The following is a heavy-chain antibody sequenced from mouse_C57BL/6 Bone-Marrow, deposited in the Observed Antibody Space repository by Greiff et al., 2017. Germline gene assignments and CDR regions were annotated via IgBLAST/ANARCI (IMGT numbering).Heavy chain of an antibody. Sequence: EVMLVESGGGLVKPGGSLKLSCAASGFTFSDYGMHWVRQAPEKGLEWVAYISSGSSTIYYADTVKGRFTISRDNAKNTLFLQMTSLRSEDTAMYDCTRKYYGSTSYAMDYWGQGTSVTVSS. CDR3: TRKYYGSTSYAMDY. J-gene: IGHJ4*01. V-gene: IGHV5-17*01. D-gene: IGHD1-1*01. CDR1: GFTFSDYG. CDR2: ISSGSSTI.